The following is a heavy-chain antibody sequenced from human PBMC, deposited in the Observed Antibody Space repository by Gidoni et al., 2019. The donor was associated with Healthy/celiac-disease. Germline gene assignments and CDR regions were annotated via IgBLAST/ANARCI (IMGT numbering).Heavy chain of an antibody. CDR1: GFPFSTYY. D-gene: IGHD5-18*01. Sequence: QVQLVESGGGLVKPGGSLSPPCAALGFPFSTYYMSWIRQAPGKGLEWVSYISSSGSTIYYADSVKGRFTISRDNAKNSLYLQMNSLRAEDTAVYYCARDGRAMVTEEYFDYWGQGTLVTVSS. V-gene: IGHV3-11*01. CDR2: ISSSGSTI. J-gene: IGHJ4*02. CDR3: ARDGRAMVTEEYFDY.